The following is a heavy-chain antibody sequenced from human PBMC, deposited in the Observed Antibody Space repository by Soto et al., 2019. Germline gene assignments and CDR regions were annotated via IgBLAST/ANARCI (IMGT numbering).Heavy chain of an antibody. CDR3: AGGIAAAGYDY. V-gene: IGHV4-34*01. Sequence: SETLSLTCAVYGGSFSGYYWSRIRQPPGKGLEWIGEINHSGSTNYNPSLKSRVTISVDTSKNQFSLKLSSVTAADTAVYYCAGGIAAAGYDYWGQGTLVTVSS. CDR1: GGSFSGYY. D-gene: IGHD6-13*01. J-gene: IGHJ4*02. CDR2: INHSGST.